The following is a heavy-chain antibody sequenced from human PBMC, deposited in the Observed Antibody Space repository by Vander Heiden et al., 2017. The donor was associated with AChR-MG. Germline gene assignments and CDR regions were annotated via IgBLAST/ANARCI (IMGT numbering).Heavy chain of an antibody. D-gene: IGHD5-12*01. V-gene: IGHV3-30*18. CDR2: ISHDGSNK. J-gene: IGHJ6*02. CDR3: AKLRVVATELIYGMDV. Sequence: QVQLVESGGGVVQPGRSLRLSCAVTGVSLISKGMHWGRQAPGKGLEWVAVISHDGSNKYYADSVKGRFTISRDNSKNTLYLQMNSLRAEDTAVYYCAKLRVVATELIYGMDVWGQGTTVTVSS. CDR1: GVSLISKG.